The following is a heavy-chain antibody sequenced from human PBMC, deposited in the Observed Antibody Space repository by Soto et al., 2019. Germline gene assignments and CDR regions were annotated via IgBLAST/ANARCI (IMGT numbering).Heavy chain of an antibody. Sequence: QVQLVQSGAEVKKPGASVKVSCTASGYTFTSYGISWVRQAPGQGLEWMGWISAYNGNTNYAQKLQGRVTMTTDTSTSTAYMELRRLRSDDTAVYYCARDLYGSITSCSGGYYFDYWGQGTLVTVSS. V-gene: IGHV1-18*01. CDR2: ISAYNGNT. CDR1: GYTFTSYG. J-gene: IGHJ4*02. D-gene: IGHD2-2*01. CDR3: ARDLYGSITSCSGGYYFDY.